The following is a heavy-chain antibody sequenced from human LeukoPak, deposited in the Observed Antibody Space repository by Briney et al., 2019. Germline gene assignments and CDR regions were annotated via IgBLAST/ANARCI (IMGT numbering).Heavy chain of an antibody. Sequence: PSETLSLTCAVYGGSFSGYYWSWIRQPPGKGLEWIGEINHSGSTNYNPSLKSRVTISVDTSKNQFSLKLSSVTAADTAVYYCARNNRRGTGAYYYCSGSYYPEYYFDYWGQGTLVTVSS. CDR2: INHSGST. CDR1: GGSFSGYY. D-gene: IGHD3-10*01. J-gene: IGHJ4*02. CDR3: ARNNRRGTGAYYYCSGSYYPEYYFDY. V-gene: IGHV4-34*01.